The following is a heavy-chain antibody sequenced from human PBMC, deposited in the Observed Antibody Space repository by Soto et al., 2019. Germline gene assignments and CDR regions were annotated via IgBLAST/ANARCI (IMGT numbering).Heavy chain of an antibody. V-gene: IGHV3-30*18. CDR3: AKDLLYGSGSYYPGY. Sequence: PGGSLRLSCAASGFTFSSYGMHWVRQAPGKGLEWVAVISYDGSNKYYADSVKGRFTISRDNSKNTLYLQMNSLRAEDTAVYYCAKDLLYGSGSYYPGYWGQGTLVTVSS. CDR1: GFTFSSYG. D-gene: IGHD3-10*01. J-gene: IGHJ4*02. CDR2: ISYDGSNK.